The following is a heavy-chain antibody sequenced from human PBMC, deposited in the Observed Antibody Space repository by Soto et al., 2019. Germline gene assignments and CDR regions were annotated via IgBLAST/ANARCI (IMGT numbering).Heavy chain of an antibody. CDR1: GFTFSSYG. J-gene: IGHJ4*02. CDR3: AKDRRKVVVAAPFDY. D-gene: IGHD2-15*01. CDR2: ISYDGSNK. V-gene: IGHV3-30*18. Sequence: QVQLVESGGGVVQPGRSLRLSCAGSGFTFSSYGIHWVRQAPGKGPGGVAVISYDGSNKYYADSVKGRFTISRDNSKNTLYLQMNSLRAEDTAVYYCAKDRRKVVVAAPFDYWGQGTLVTVSS.